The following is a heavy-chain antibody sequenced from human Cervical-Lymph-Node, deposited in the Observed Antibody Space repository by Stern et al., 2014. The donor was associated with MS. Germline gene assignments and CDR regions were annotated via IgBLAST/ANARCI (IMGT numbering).Heavy chain of an antibody. J-gene: IGHJ6*02. D-gene: IGHD2/OR15-2a*01. Sequence: VQLVESGGGVVQPGRSLRLSCAASGFTLSSYALHWVRQAPGKGLAWVAVISYDGSDKYYANSVKGRFTISRDNSKNTRDLQMNSPRPEDTAVYYCARVWTTFSVHYYYGMDVWGQGTTVTVSS. CDR1: GFTLSSYA. CDR3: ARVWTTFSVHYYYGMDV. V-gene: IGHV3-30*01. CDR2: ISYDGSDK.